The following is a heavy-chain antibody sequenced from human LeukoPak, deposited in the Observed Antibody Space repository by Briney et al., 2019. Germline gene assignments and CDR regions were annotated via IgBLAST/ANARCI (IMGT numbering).Heavy chain of an antibody. CDR2: ISSSSSYI. V-gene: IGHV3-21*01. D-gene: IGHD3-3*01. Sequence: PGGSLRLSCAASGFTFSSYAMSWVRQAPGKGLEWVSSISSSSSYIYYADSVKGRFTISRDNAKNSLYLQMNSLRAEDTAVYYCARDQGRRDFWSGYSELDYWGQGTLVTVSS. CDR3: ARDQGRRDFWSGYSELDY. J-gene: IGHJ4*02. CDR1: GFTFSSYA.